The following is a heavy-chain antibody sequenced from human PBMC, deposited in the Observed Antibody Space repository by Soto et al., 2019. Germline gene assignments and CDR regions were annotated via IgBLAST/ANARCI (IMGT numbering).Heavy chain of an antibody. Sequence: SVKVSCKASRVAFSKFIVTWVRQAPGLGLEWVGGIIPIFGTANYAQKFQGRVTITADESTSTSYMEVNNLRSEDTAVYYCAKVRYSSPMGYYYGMDVWGQGATVTVSS. CDR2: IIPIFGTA. CDR1: RVAFSKFI. V-gene: IGHV1-69*13. J-gene: IGHJ6*02. D-gene: IGHD6-19*01. CDR3: AKVRYSSPMGYYYGMDV.